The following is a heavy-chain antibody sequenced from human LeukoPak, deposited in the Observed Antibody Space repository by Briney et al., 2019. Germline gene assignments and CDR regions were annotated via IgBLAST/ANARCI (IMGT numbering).Heavy chain of an antibody. CDR2: INHSGST. J-gene: IGHJ6*02. CDR3: ARGFIVATSPAYYYYGMDV. V-gene: IGHV4-34*01. CDR1: GGSFSGYY. Sequence: SETLSLTCAVSGGSFSGYYLSWIRQPPGKGLEWIGEINHSGSTNYNPSLKSRVTISVDTSKNQFSLKLSSVTAADTAVYYCARGFIVATSPAYYYYGMDVWGQGTTVTVSS. D-gene: IGHD5-12*01.